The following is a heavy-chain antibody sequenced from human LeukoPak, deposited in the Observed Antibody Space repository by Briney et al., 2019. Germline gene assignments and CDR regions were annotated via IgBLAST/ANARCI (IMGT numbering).Heavy chain of an antibody. CDR3: ARHVIRFLEWPIRPGAFDI. J-gene: IGHJ3*02. CDR2: INTDGSST. Sequence: QPGGSLRLSCAASGFTFSSYWMHWVRQAPGKGLVWVSRINTDGSSTSYADSVKGRFTISRDNAKNTLYLQMNSLRAEDTAVYYCARHVIRFLEWPIRPGAFDIWGQGTMVTVSS. CDR1: GFTFSSYW. V-gene: IGHV3-74*01. D-gene: IGHD3-3*01.